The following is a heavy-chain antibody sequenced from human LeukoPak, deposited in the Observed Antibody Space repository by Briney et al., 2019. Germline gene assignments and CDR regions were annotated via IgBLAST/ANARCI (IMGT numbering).Heavy chain of an antibody. CDR3: ARDGRXYYDNSGTVWYFDL. CDR2: IWYDGSNK. V-gene: IGHV3-33*01. D-gene: IGHD3-22*01. J-gene: IGHJ2*01. Sequence: PGGSLRLSCAAXGXXFSXYGXXXVXXXPXXGLXWXAVIWYDGSNKYYADSVKXRFTISRDNSKNXVYLQMNSLRAEDTAVYYCARDGRXYYDNSGTVWYFDLWGRGTLVTVSS. CDR1: GXXFSXYG.